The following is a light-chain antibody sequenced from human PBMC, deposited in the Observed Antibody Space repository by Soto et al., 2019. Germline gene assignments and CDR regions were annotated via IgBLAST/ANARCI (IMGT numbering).Light chain of an antibody. CDR1: QSVSSN. CDR3: QQYNVWPLT. Sequence: EIWMTQAPATLSVSPGGRATLSCRASQSVSSNLAWYQQKPGQTTKLLIYVASTRATGIPARFSGSGSGTEFTLTISSLQSEDFAVYYCQQYNVWPLTFGGGTKVEFK. CDR2: VAS. J-gene: IGKJ4*01. V-gene: IGKV3-15*01.